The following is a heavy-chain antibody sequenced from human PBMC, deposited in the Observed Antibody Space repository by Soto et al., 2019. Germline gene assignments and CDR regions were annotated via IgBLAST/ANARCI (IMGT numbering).Heavy chain of an antibody. CDR2: IKTTTDGGAT. Sequence: GGSLRLSCAASGFIFSNAYMNWVRQAPGKGLEWVARIKTTTDGGATDYAAPVKGRVTVSRDDSKNSLYLQMNSLRAEDTAVYYCASLLGYSYGLDYWGQGTLVTVSS. J-gene: IGHJ4*02. CDR1: GFIFSNAY. D-gene: IGHD5-18*01. V-gene: IGHV3-15*07. CDR3: ASLLGYSYGLDY.